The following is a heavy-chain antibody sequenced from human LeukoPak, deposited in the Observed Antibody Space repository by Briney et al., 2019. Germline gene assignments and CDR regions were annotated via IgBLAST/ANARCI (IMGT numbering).Heavy chain of an antibody. Sequence: GGSLRLSCAASGFTFSSYSMNWVRQAPGKGLEWVSSISSSSSYIYYADSVKGRFTISRDNAKNSLYLQMNSLRAEDTAVYYCARVPGPIAARRWDFDYWGQGTLVTVSS. CDR3: ARVPGPIAARRWDFDY. D-gene: IGHD6-6*01. J-gene: IGHJ4*02. V-gene: IGHV3-21*01. CDR2: ISSSSSYI. CDR1: GFTFSSYS.